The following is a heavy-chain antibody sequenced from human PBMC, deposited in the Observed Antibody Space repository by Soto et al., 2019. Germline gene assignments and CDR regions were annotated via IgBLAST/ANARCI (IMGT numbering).Heavy chain of an antibody. D-gene: IGHD6-13*01. V-gene: IGHV3-7*02. CDR2: IKYDGAET. J-gene: IGHJ5*02. Sequence: PVGSLRLSCAAAGCTFSSSWIRWVRQGPGKGLEWVAHIKYDGAETYYVDSVKGRFTISRDNSKKTLYLQMNSLRAEDTAVYYCARKALPYSTRTWFDPWGQGTLVTVSS. CDR1: GCTFSSSW. CDR3: ARKALPYSTRTWFDP.